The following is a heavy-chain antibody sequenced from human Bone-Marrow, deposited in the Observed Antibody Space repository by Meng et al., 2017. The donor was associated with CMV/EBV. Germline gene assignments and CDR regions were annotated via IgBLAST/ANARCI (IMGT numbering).Heavy chain of an antibody. D-gene: IGHD2-2*01. CDR3: ARGQGSSTSCLDY. CDR1: GFTFSDHY. CDR2: IRNKANSYIT. Sequence: YGFTFSDHYMDWVRRAPGKGLEWVGRIRNKANSYITEYAASAKGRFTISRDNLKNSLYLQMNSLKTEDTAMYYCARGQGSSTSCLDYWGQGTLVTVSS. V-gene: IGHV3-72*01. J-gene: IGHJ4*02.